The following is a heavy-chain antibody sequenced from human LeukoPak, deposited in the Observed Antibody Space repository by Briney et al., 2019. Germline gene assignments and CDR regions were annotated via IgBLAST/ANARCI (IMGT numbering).Heavy chain of an antibody. J-gene: IGHJ4*02. D-gene: IGHD1-14*01. CDR1: GFTFSSYE. CDR2: ISSSGSTI. CDR3: ARDLGKFSIFYFDD. V-gene: IGHV3-48*03. Sequence: GGSLRLSCAASGFTFSSYEMNWVRQAPGKGLEWVSYISSSGSTIYYADSVKGRFTISRDNAKNSLYLQMNSLRAEDTAVYYCARDLGKFSIFYFDDWGQGTLVTVSS.